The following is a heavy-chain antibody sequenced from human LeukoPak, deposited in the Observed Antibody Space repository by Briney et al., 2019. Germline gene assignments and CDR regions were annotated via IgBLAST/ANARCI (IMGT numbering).Heavy chain of an antibody. CDR3: ARDWYYDFWSGYYTHSGNWFDP. V-gene: IGHV1-46*01. Sequence: ASVKVSCKASGYTFTSYYMHWVRQAPGQGLEWMGIINPSGGSTSYAQKFQGRVTMTGDTSTSTVYMELSSLRSEDTAVYYCARDWYYDFWSGYYTHSGNWFDPWGQGTLVTVSS. CDR2: INPSGGST. J-gene: IGHJ5*02. CDR1: GYTFTSYY. D-gene: IGHD3-3*01.